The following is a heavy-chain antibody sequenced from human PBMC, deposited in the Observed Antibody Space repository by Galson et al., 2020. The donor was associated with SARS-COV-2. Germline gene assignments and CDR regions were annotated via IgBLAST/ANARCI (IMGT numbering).Heavy chain of an antibody. J-gene: IGHJ4*03. CDR1: AGFIDSTSYY. Sequence: ASETLSLTCTVSAGFIDSTSYYWGWIRQPPGKGLEWIGSIYFNGRTFYNPSLMSRVTMSIDTSKNQFSLKLRTVTAADTAVYFCARKTSTYDYWGPGAQVTVSS. CDR2: IYFNGRT. CDR3: ARKTSTYDY. D-gene: IGHD4-4*01. V-gene: IGHV4-39*07.